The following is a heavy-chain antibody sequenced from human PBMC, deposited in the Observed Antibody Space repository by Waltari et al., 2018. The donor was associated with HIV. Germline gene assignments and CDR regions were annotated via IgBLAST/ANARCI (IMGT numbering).Heavy chain of an antibody. CDR1: GFDIGRFG. CDR2: LRRDTYEA. J-gene: IGHJ4*02. D-gene: IGHD2-15*01. CDR3: VRDDPGYVAIDY. V-gene: IGHV3-7*03. Sequence: LVQSGGGEVQEGGSLVLSCSGSGFDIGRFGFTLVRQTPRRGLEWVASLRRDTYEANYLASVRGRFIISRDNVKSSAYLEMTSLRVEDTATYYCVRDDPGYVAIDYWGQGSQVVVS.